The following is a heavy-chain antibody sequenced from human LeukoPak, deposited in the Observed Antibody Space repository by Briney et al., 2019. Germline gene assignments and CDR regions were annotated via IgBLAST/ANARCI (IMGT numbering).Heavy chain of an antibody. V-gene: IGHV1-69*01. CDR3: ARDDYGSYYYYYGMDV. CDR2: IIPIFGTA. CDR1: GDTFSSYA. J-gene: IGHJ6*02. D-gene: IGHD3-16*01. Sequence: SVKVSCKASGDTFSSYAISWVRQAPGQGLEWMGGIIPIFGTANYAQKFQGRVTITADESTSTAYMELSSLRSEDTAVYYCARDDYGSYYYYYGMDVWGQGTTVTVSS.